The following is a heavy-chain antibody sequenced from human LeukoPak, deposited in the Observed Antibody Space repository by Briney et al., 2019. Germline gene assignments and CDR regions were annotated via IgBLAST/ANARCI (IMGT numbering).Heavy chain of an antibody. J-gene: IGHJ2*01. Sequence: QSGGSLRLSCAASGFTFSSYWMSWVRQAPGKGLEWVANIKQDGSEKYYVDSVKGRFTISRDNAKNSLYLQMNSLRADDTAVYYCAREGRYSSSWVRYFDLWGRGTLVTVSS. V-gene: IGHV3-7*01. CDR1: GFTFSSYW. CDR2: IKQDGSEK. CDR3: AREGRYSSSWVRYFDL. D-gene: IGHD6-13*01.